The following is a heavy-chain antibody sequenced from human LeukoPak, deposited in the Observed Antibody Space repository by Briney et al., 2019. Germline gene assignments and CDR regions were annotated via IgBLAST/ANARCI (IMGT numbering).Heavy chain of an antibody. Sequence: SETLSLTCAVYGGSFSGYYWSWIRQPPGKGLEWIGEINHSGSTNYNPSLKSRVTISVDTSKNQFPLKLSSVTAADTPVYSCGRTFTLITPTGALAGRTYYYYMDVWGKGTTVTVSS. CDR2: INHSGST. D-gene: IGHD2/OR15-2a*01. CDR1: GGSFSGYY. CDR3: GRTFTLITPTGALAGRTYYYYMDV. J-gene: IGHJ6*03. V-gene: IGHV4-34*01.